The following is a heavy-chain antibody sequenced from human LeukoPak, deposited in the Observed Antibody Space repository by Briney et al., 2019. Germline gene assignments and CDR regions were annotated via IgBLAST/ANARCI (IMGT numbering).Heavy chain of an antibody. V-gene: IGHV3-23*01. D-gene: IGHD6-13*01. Sequence: PGGSLRLSCVASGFSFNNYAMNWVRQAPGKGLEWVSLIIGSSGTTFYADSVKGRFTISRDKSKNTLYLQMNSLRAEDTAVYYCAKHSSSWYYFDYWGQGTLVTVSS. CDR3: AKHSSSWYYFDY. CDR2: IIGSSGTT. J-gene: IGHJ4*02. CDR1: GFSFNNYA.